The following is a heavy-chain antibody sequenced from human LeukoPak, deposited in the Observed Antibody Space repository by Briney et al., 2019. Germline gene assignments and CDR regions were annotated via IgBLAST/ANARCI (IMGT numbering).Heavy chain of an antibody. CDR1: GVTFSSYA. CDR2: ISGSGGST. D-gene: IGHD2-21*01. CDR3: ATLNEHIVVAVPRDY. V-gene: IGHV3-23*01. J-gene: IGHJ4*02. Sequence: GGSLRLSCAASGVTFSSYAMGWVSQAPGKGLGWGSGISGSGGSTYYADSVKGRFTISRDNSKNTLYLQMNSLRAEDTAVYYYATLNEHIVVAVPRDYWGQGTLVTVSS.